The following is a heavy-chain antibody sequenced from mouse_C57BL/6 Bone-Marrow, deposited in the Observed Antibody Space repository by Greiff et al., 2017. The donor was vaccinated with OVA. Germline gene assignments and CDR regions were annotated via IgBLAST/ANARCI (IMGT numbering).Heavy chain of an antibody. J-gene: IGHJ2*01. V-gene: IGHV1-5*01. CDR1: GYTFTSYW. CDR2: IYPGNSDT. Sequence: EVQVVESGTVLARPGASVKMSCKTSGYTFTSYWMHWVKQRPGQGLEWIGAIYPGNSDTSYNQKFKGKAKLTAVTSASTAYMELSRLTNEDSAGYYCSRVSTTVVAFDYWGQGTTLTVSS. CDR3: SRVSTTVVAFDY. D-gene: IGHD1-1*01.